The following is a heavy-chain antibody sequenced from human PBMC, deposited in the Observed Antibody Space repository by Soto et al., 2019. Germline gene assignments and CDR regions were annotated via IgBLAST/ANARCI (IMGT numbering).Heavy chain of an antibody. J-gene: IGHJ5*02. CDR2: IYHTGRG. CDR1: GGYVTSYY. D-gene: IGHD2-8*01. CDR3: ARAMIGNGGRGWFDP. Sequence: QVQLRESGPGLVKPSETLSLTCNLSGGYVTSYYWSWLRQTPGKGLEWLGYIYHTGRGDYNPSLEGRVTFSADPPKNQFSLTLRSVTVADTAFYYCARAMIGNGGRGWFDPWGQGIFVTVSS. V-gene: IGHV4-59*02.